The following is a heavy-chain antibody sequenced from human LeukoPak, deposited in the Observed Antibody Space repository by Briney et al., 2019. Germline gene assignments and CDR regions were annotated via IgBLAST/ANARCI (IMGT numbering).Heavy chain of an antibody. CDR1: GFTFNNYN. CDR3: ARDQDFWMGYPNTFDY. V-gene: IGHV3-21*01. J-gene: IGHJ4*02. CDR2: ITSSGTYI. Sequence: PGGSLRLSCATSGFTFNNYNMNWVRQAPGRALEWVSSITSSGTYIFYADSVKGRFTISRDNAKNSLYLQMKSLRAEDTAVYFCARDQDFWMGYPNTFDYWGLGTLVTVSS. D-gene: IGHD3-3*01.